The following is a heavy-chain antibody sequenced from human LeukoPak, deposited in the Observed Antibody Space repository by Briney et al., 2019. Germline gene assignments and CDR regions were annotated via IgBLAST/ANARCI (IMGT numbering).Heavy chain of an antibody. V-gene: IGHV3-23*01. D-gene: IGHD2-2*01. Sequence: GGSLRLSCEASEFTFSSYWMHWVRQAPGKGLEWVSAISGSGGSTYYADSVKGRFTISRDNSKNTLYLQMNSLRAEDTAVYYCAKDPWVPAAIGAFDIWGQGTMVTVSS. CDR2: ISGSGGST. J-gene: IGHJ3*02. CDR3: AKDPWVPAAIGAFDI. CDR1: EFTFSSYW.